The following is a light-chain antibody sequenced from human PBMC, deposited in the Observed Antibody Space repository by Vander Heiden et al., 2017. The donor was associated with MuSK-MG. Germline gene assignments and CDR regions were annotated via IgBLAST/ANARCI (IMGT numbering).Light chain of an antibody. J-gene: IGKJ2*01. CDR2: DAS. CDR3: QQDNSYSEYT. CDR1: QSISSW. Sequence: DIQMTQSPSTLSASVGDRVTITCRASQSISSWLAWYQQKPGKAPKLLIYDASSLESGVPSRFSGSGYGTEFTLTISSLQPDDFATYYCQQDNSYSEYTFGQGTKMEIK. V-gene: IGKV1-5*01.